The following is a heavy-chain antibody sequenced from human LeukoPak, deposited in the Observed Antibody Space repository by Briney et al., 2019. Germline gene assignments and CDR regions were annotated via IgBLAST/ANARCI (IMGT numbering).Heavy chain of an antibody. Sequence: SETLSLTCAVSGYSISSGYYWGWIRQPPGKGLEWIGSIYHSGSTNYSPSLKSRVTISVDTSKNQFSLKLSSVTAADTAVYYCAREGFGELTFDYWGQGILVTVSS. CDR1: GYSISSGYY. D-gene: IGHD3-10*01. CDR3: AREGFGELTFDY. CDR2: IYHSGST. V-gene: IGHV4-38-2*02. J-gene: IGHJ4*02.